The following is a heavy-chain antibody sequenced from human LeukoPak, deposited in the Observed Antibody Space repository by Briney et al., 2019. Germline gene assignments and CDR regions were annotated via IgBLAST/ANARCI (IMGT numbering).Heavy chain of an antibody. V-gene: IGHV1-2*02. J-gene: IGHJ5*02. D-gene: IGHD1-1*01. Sequence: ASVKVSCNASGYTFTGYYIHWVLQAPGQGLEGREGLNPKRVGTNYGKNFHGTVTMTGETIITTAYMELSRLRPDDTAVYYCARNDCNAHWFDHWGQGTLVTVSS. CDR2: LNPKRVGT. CDR3: ARNDCNAHWFDH. CDR1: GYTFTGYY.